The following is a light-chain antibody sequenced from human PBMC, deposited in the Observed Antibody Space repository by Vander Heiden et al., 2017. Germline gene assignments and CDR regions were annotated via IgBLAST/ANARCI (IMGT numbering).Light chain of an antibody. J-gene: IGKJ2*01. CDR2: GAS. CDR3: QQYNNWPPT. CDR1: QSVSSN. V-gene: IGKV3-15*01. Sequence: IVMTQSPATPSVPPGERATLSCSDSQSVSSNLAWYQQKPGHAPRLLIYGASTRATGIPARFSGSGSGTEFTLTISSLQSEDFAVYYCQQYNNWPPTFGQGTKLEIK.